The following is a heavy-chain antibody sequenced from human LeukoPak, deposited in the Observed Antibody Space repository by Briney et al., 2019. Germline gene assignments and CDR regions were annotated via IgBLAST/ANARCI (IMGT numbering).Heavy chain of an antibody. CDR3: AVVTTTTFDY. D-gene: IGHD4-23*01. CDR1: GGSISSYY. Sequence: SETLSLTCTVSGGSISSYYWSWIRQPPGKGLEWIGYIYYSGSTNYNPSLRSRVTISVGTSKNQFSLKLSSVTASDTAVYYCAVVTTTTFDYWGQGTLVTVSS. V-gene: IGHV4-59*08. CDR2: IYYSGST. J-gene: IGHJ4*02.